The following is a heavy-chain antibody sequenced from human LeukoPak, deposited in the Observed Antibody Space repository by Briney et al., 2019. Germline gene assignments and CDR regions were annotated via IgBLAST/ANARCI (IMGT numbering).Heavy chain of an antibody. Sequence: SETLSLTCTVSGGSISSSSYYWGWIRQPPGKGLEWIGSIYYSGSTYYNPSLKSRVTISVDTSKNQFSLKLSSVTAADTAVYYCARSGELANLDYWGQGTLVTVSS. D-gene: IGHD2-15*01. J-gene: IGHJ4*02. CDR1: GGSISSSSYY. CDR2: IYYSGST. CDR3: ARSGELANLDY. V-gene: IGHV4-39*01.